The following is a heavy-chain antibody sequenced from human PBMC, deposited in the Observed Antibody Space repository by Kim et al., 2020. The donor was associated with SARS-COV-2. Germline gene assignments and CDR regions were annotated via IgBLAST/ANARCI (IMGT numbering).Heavy chain of an antibody. D-gene: IGHD3-10*01. J-gene: IGHJ4*02. Sequence: SETLSLTCAVYGGSFSGYYWSWIRQPPGKGLEWIGEINHSGSTNYNPSLKSRVTISVDTSKNQFSLKLSSVTAADTAVYYCARADYYGSGSPSCHWGQGTLVTVSS. CDR1: GGSFSGYY. CDR3: ARADYYGSGSPSCH. V-gene: IGHV4-34*01. CDR2: INHSGST.